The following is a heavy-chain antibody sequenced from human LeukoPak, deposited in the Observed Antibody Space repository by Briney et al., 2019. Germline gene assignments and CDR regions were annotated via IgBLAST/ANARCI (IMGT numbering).Heavy chain of an antibody. CDR1: GYTFTSYG. CDR3: ARLTAAAGYESPNFDY. Sequence: GASVKVSCKASGYTFTSYGISWVRQAPGQGLEWMGWISAYNGNTNYAQKLQGRVTMTTDTSTSTAHMELRSLRSDDTAVYYCARLTAAAGYESPNFDYWGQGTLVTVSS. CDR2: ISAYNGNT. V-gene: IGHV1-18*04. D-gene: IGHD6-13*01. J-gene: IGHJ4*02.